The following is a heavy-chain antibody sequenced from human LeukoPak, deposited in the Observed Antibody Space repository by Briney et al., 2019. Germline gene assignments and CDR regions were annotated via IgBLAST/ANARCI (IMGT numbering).Heavy chain of an antibody. CDR2: ISGSGGST. J-gene: IGHJ5*02. D-gene: IGHD3-10*01. V-gene: IGHV3-23*01. CDR3: AKSRADYYGSGSPSVDP. Sequence: GGSLRLSCAASGFTFSTYNMCWVRQAPGKGLEWVSAISGSGGSTYYADSVKGRFTISRDNSKNTLYLQMNSLRAEDTAVYYCAKSRADYYGSGSPSVDPWGQGTLVTVSS. CDR1: GFTFSTYN.